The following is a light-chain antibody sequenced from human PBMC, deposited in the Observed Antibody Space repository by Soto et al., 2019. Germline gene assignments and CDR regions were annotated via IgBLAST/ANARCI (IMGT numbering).Light chain of an antibody. Sequence: EIVLTQSPGTLSMSPGERATLSCRASQAVSSSLLAWYQHKPGQAPRLVIYGASSRATGIPDRFSGSGSGTDFTLTISRLEPEDFAVYYCQQGGASLWTFGQETKVEIK. V-gene: IGKV3-20*01. CDR2: GAS. CDR1: QAVSSSL. J-gene: IGKJ1*01. CDR3: QQGGASLWT.